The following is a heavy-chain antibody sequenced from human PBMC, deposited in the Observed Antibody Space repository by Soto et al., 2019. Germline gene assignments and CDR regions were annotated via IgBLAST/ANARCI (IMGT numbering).Heavy chain of an antibody. CDR2: INPSGGT. Sequence: GGSFSTDYLSCIRQPPGKGLEWIGEINPSGGTNYNPSLKSRVTISVATSKNQFSLKLSSVTAADTAVYYCARVLAARASRDFDYWGQGTLVTVSS. J-gene: IGHJ4*02. V-gene: IGHV4-34*01. CDR3: ARVLAARASRDFDY. D-gene: IGHD6-6*01. CDR1: GGSFSTDY.